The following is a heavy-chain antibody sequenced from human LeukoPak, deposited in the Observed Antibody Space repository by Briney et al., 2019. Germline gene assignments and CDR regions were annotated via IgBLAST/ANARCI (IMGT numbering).Heavy chain of an antibody. Sequence: PGGSLRVSCAASGFTFSDYYMSWIRQAPGKGLEWVAYISSSGNTRYYADSVKGRFTISRDNAKNSLYLQMNSLRAEDTAVYYCAWGGMAAFDSWGQGTLVTVSS. D-gene: IGHD3-16*01. V-gene: IGHV3-11*04. CDR1: GFTFSDYY. CDR3: AWGGMAAFDS. CDR2: ISSSGNTR. J-gene: IGHJ4*02.